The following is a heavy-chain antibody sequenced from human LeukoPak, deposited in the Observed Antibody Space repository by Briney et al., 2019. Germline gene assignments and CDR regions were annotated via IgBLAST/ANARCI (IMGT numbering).Heavy chain of an antibody. Sequence: SETLSLTCTVSGGSISSSSYYWGWIRQPPGKGLEWIGSIYYSGSTYYNPSLKSRVTISVDTSKNQFSLKLSSVTAADTAVYYCARLDIAAADYWGHGTLVTVSS. CDR1: GGSISSSSYY. J-gene: IGHJ4*01. CDR3: ARLDIAAADY. D-gene: IGHD6-13*01. CDR2: IYYSGST. V-gene: IGHV4-39*01.